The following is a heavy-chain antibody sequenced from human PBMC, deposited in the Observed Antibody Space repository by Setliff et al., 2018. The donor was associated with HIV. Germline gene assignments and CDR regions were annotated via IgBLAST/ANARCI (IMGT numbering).Heavy chain of an antibody. CDR2: INQSGGI. V-gene: IGHV4-34*01. D-gene: IGHD5-12*01. CDR3: ATAGGYDLFMGAFDI. J-gene: IGHJ3*02. Sequence: PSETLSLTCAVSGGSFSGYYWSWIRQPPGKGLEWIGEINQSGGINYNPSLKSRVTISIDTFKNQFSMKLYSVTAADTAVYYCATAGGYDLFMGAFDIWGQGTMVTV. CDR1: GGSFSGYY.